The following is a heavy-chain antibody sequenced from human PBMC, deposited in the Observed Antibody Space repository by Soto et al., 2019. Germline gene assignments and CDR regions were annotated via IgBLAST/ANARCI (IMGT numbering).Heavy chain of an antibody. CDR2: ISAYNGNT. D-gene: IGHD2-2*01. CDR3: ARDVPIVVVPAATGWFDP. Sequence: GASVKVSCKASGYTFTSCGISWVRQAPGQGLEWMGWISAYNGNTNYAQKLQGRVTMTTDTSTSTAYMELRSLRSDDTAVYYCARDVPIVVVPAATGWFDPWGQGTLVTVSS. J-gene: IGHJ5*02. V-gene: IGHV1-18*01. CDR1: GYTFTSCG.